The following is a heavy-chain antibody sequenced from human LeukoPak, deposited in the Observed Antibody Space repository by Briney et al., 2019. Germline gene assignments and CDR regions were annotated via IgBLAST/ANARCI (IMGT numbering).Heavy chain of an antibody. J-gene: IGHJ3*02. CDR2: ISSSSYI. CDR3: ARGEPDDAFDI. V-gene: IGHV3-21*01. Sequence: GGPLRLSCAASGFTFSSYSMNWVRQAPGKGLEWVSSISSSSYIYYADSVKGRFTISRDNAKNSLYLQMNSLRAEDTAVYYCARGEPDDAFDIWGQGTVVTVSS. CDR1: GFTFSSYS. D-gene: IGHD1-14*01.